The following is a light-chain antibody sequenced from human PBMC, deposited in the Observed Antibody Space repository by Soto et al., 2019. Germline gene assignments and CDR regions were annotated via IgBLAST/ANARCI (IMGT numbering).Light chain of an antibody. V-gene: IGKV4-1*01. Sequence: IVLIQSQASLAVSVAGGATIPCKSGQSVLSSSNNNSYLAWYQQKPGQPPKLLIYWASTRESGVPDRFSGSGSGTDFTLTISSLQAEDVAVYYCQQYYSTPLTFGGGTMVDI. J-gene: IGKJ4*01. CDR3: QQYYSTPLT. CDR1: QSVLSSSNNNSY. CDR2: WAS.